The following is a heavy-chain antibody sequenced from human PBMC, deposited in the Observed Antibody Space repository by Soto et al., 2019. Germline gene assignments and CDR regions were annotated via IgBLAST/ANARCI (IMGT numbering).Heavy chain of an antibody. CDR3: ARALTLIRGVGNLIDP. Sequence: SQTLSLTCAISGDSVSSNDAVWNWIRQSPSRGLEWLGRTYYRSKWYNDYAVSVKSRITINPDTSKNQFSLELNSVTAEDTAVNYGARALTLIRGVGNLIDPWGEGTIFTVSS. D-gene: IGHD3-10*01. V-gene: IGHV6-1*01. CDR2: TYYRSKWYN. CDR1: GDSVSSNDAV. J-gene: IGHJ5*02.